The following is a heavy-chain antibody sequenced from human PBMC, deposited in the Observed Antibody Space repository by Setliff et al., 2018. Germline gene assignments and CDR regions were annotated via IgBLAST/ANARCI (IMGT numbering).Heavy chain of an antibody. CDR3: ARDRAAASSFDY. D-gene: IGHD6-13*01. Sequence: SETLSLTCTVSGVSVSSHYWSWIRQPPGKGLEWIGSIYYSGSTNYNPSLKSRVTISVDTSKNQFSLKLTSVTAADTAVYYCARDRAAASSFDYWGQGTLVTVSS. V-gene: IGHV4-59*02. J-gene: IGHJ4*02. CDR1: GVSVSSHY. CDR2: IYYSGST.